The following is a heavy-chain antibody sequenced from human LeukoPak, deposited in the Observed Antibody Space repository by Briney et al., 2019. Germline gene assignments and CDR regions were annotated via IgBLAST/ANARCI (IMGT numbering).Heavy chain of an antibody. Sequence: GESLRLSCAASGFTVSRDYMSWVRQAPGKGLEWVSVIYSGGSTYYADSVKGRFTISSDNSKNTLYLQMNSLRAEDTAVYYCARNRSSGWYDAFDIWGQGTMVTVSS. D-gene: IGHD6-19*01. V-gene: IGHV3-53*01. CDR1: GFTVSRDY. J-gene: IGHJ3*02. CDR2: IYSGGST. CDR3: ARNRSSGWYDAFDI.